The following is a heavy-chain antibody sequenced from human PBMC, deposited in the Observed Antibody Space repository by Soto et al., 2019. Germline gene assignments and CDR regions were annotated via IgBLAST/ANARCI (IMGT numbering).Heavy chain of an antibody. CDR3: ARGSQYYYDGSGSLDC. Sequence: QVQLVESGGGVVQPGGSLRLSCAASGFTFSTYTIHWVRQAPGKGLEWVALISYDGSNNYYADSVKGRFTISRDNSKNTLYLQMTSLRAGDTAVYFCARGSQYYYDGSGSLDCWGQGTLVTVSS. D-gene: IGHD3-22*01. CDR1: GFTFSTYT. J-gene: IGHJ4*02. CDR2: ISYDGSNN. V-gene: IGHV3-30-3*01.